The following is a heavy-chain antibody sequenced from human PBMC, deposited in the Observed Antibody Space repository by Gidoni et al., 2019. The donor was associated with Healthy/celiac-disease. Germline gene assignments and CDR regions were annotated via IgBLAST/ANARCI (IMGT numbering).Heavy chain of an antibody. CDR1: RFTFSSYS. CDR2: ISSSSSYI. CDR3: ARQYSSGWYRGAFDI. V-gene: IGHV3-21*01. J-gene: IGHJ3*02. D-gene: IGHD6-19*01. Sequence: EVQLVASGGGLVKPGGSLRLSCAASRFTFSSYSMNWVRQAPGKGLEGVSSISSSSSYIYYADSVKGRFTISRDNAKNSLYLQMNSLRAEDTAVYYCARQYSSGWYRGAFDIWGQGTMVTVSS.